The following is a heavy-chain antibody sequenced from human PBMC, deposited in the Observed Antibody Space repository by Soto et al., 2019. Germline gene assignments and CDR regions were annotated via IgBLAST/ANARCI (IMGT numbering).Heavy chain of an antibody. V-gene: IGHV2-26*01. CDR1: GFSLTTGKMG. J-gene: IGHJ6*02. D-gene: IGHD4-17*01. Sequence: SGPTLVNPTETLTLTCTVSGFSLTTGKMGVSWIRQPPGKALEWLAHIFSDNERSYSTSLQGRLTISKDTSGSQVVLSMTYVDSVDTATFYCARMNVDSYQFYYAMDVWG. CDR3: ARMNVDSYQFYYAMDV. CDR2: IFSDNER.